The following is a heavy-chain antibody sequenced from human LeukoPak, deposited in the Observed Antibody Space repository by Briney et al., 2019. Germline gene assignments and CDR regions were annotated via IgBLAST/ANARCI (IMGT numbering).Heavy chain of an antibody. CDR3: ARARITAAGTSGYHFYYMDV. Sequence: ASVKVSCKASGYTFSDYYMHWVRQAPGQGLEWMGWINGNSGVTNHAQKFQGRVTVTRDTSITTAYVELSSLRSDDTAVYYCARARITAAGTSGYHFYYMDVWGEGTTVIVSS. J-gene: IGHJ6*03. CDR2: INGNSGVT. V-gene: IGHV1-2*02. D-gene: IGHD6-13*01. CDR1: GYTFSDYY.